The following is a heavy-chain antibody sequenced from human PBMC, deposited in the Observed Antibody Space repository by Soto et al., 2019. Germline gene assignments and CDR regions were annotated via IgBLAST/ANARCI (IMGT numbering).Heavy chain of an antibody. D-gene: IGHD2-15*01. CDR1: GYTFTSYG. J-gene: IGHJ6*02. CDR3: ARVATLYGMDV. Sequence: AAVKVSCKASGYTFTSYGISWVRQAPGQGLEWMGWISAYNGNTNYAQKLKGRVTMTTDTSTSTAYMELRSLRSDDTAVYYCARVATLYGMDVFHQVTTVAVAS. CDR2: ISAYNGNT. V-gene: IGHV1-18*04.